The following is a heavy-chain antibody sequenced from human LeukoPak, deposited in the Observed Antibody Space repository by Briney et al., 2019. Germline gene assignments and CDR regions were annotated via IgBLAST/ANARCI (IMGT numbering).Heavy chain of an antibody. CDR3: ARDFTGLTSYDAFDI. CDR1: GFTFSSYS. D-gene: IGHD3-9*01. Sequence: PGGSLRLSCAASGFTFSSYSMNWVRRPPGKGLEWVSSISSSSSYIYYADSVKGRFTISRDNAKNSLYLQMNSLRAEDTAVYYCARDFTGLTSYDAFDIWGQGTMVTVSS. J-gene: IGHJ3*02. CDR2: ISSSSSYI. V-gene: IGHV3-21*01.